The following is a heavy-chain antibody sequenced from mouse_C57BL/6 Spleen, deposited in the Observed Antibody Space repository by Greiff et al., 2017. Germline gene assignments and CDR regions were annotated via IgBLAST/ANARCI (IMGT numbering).Heavy chain of an antibody. Sequence: VQLKESGPELVKPGASVKISCKDSGYSFTGYYMNWVKQSPEKSLEWIGEINPSTGGTTYNTKFKAKATLTVDKSSSTAYMQLKSLTSEDSAVDYCARHRALWYVDVWGTGTTVTVSS. CDR3: ARHRALWYVDV. V-gene: IGHV1-42*01. CDR2: INPSTGGT. J-gene: IGHJ1*03. CDR1: GYSFTGYY.